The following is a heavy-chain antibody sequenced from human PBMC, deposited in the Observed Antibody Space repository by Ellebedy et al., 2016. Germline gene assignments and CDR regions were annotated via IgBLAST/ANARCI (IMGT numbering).Heavy chain of an antibody. V-gene: IGHV1-3*01. J-gene: IGHJ4*02. Sequence: ASVKVSCKASGYTFTSYGLHWVRQAPGQRLEWMGYIYNGNTKYSQKFQGRVTITSDTSASTAYMELSSLGSEDAAVYYCARVDLTFYSDSSTYYGEYYFDYWGQGTLVTVSS. D-gene: IGHD3-22*01. CDR1: GYTFTSYG. CDR3: ARVDLTFYSDSSTYYGEYYFDY. CDR2: IYNGNT.